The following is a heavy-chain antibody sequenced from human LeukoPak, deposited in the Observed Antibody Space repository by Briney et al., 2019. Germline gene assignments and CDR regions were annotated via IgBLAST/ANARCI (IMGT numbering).Heavy chain of an antibody. Sequence: PGWSLRLSCAASGFTFSSYAMSWVRQAPGKGLEWVSAISGSGGSTYYADSVKGRFTISRDNSKNTLYLQMNSLRAEDTAVYYCAKEGSSGWYPQYYFDYWGQGTLVTVSS. V-gene: IGHV3-23*01. CDR3: AKEGSSGWYPQYYFDY. CDR2: ISGSGGST. D-gene: IGHD6-19*01. CDR1: GFTFSSYA. J-gene: IGHJ4*02.